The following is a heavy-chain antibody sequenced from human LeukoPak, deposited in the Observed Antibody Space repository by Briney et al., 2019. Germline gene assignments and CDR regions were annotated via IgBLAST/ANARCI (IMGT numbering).Heavy chain of an antibody. CDR3: ARDGLIVVVPAATQGWFDP. D-gene: IGHD2-2*01. Sequence: GGPLRLSCAASGFTFSSYGMHWVRQAPGKGLEWVAVIWYDGSNKYYADSVKGRFTISRDNSKNTLYLQMNSLRAEDTAVYYCARDGLIVVVPAATQGWFDPWGQGTLVTVSS. V-gene: IGHV3-33*01. J-gene: IGHJ5*02. CDR2: IWYDGSNK. CDR1: GFTFSSYG.